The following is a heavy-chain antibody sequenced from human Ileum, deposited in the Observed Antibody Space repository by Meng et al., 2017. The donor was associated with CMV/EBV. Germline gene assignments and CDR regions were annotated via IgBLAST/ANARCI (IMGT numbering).Heavy chain of an antibody. CDR1: GGSISSSSYY. J-gene: IGHJ6*02. CDR3: ARDFYDCSSTSCYRGTYYYYGMDV. D-gene: IGHD2-2*02. Sequence: SETLSLTCTVSGGSISSSSYYWGWILQPPGKGLEWIGSIYYSGSTYYNPSLKSRVTISVDTSKNQFSLKLSSVTAADTAVYYCARDFYDCSSTSCYRGTYYYYGMDVWGQGTTVTVSS. CDR2: IYYSGST. V-gene: IGHV4-39*07.